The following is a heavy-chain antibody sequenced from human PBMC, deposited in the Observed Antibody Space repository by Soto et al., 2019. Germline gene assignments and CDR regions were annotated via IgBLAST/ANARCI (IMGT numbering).Heavy chain of an antibody. J-gene: IGHJ4*02. CDR1: GGSISSYY. CDR3: ARFYGSGSYYLDY. D-gene: IGHD3-10*01. CDR2: IYYSGST. V-gene: IGHV4-59*01. Sequence: SEILSLTCTVSGGSISSYYLSWIRQPPGKGLEWIGYIYYSGSTNYNPSLKSRVTISVDTSKNQFSLKLSSVTAADTAVYYCARFYGSGSYYLDYWGQGTLVTVSS.